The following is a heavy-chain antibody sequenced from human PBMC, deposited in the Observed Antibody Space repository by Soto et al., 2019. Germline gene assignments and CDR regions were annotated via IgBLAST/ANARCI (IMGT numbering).Heavy chain of an antibody. V-gene: IGHV3-48*02. CDR2: ISSESTTI. J-gene: IGHJ5*02. Sequence: EVQLVESGGGLVQPGGSLRLSCTGSGFTFRSYSMHWVRQAPGKGLEWLSYISSESTTIYYTDSVKGRFNISRDNAKNSLYLQMNSLRDEDTAVYYCAREPSGGDDYPDPRESWGQGTLVTVSS. D-gene: IGHD4-17*01. CDR1: GFTFRSYS. CDR3: AREPSGGDDYPDPRES.